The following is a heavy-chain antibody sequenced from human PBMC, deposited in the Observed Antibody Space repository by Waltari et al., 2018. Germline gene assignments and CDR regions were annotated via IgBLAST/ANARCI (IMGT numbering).Heavy chain of an antibody. CDR2: INSGGSST. V-gene: IGHV3-74*01. D-gene: IGHD6-19*01. J-gene: IGHJ6*02. CDR3: ARVATKTYSSPVPGRPYYYGMDV. CDR1: GFTFSRYW. Sequence: EEQLVESGGGLAQPGESLRLSCAASGFTFSRYWMDWVRQAPGKGLVWGSRINSGGSSTTCADSVKGRFTISRDNAKNTLYVQMNRLRAEDTAVYYCARVATKTYSSPVPGRPYYYGMDVWGQGTTVTVSS.